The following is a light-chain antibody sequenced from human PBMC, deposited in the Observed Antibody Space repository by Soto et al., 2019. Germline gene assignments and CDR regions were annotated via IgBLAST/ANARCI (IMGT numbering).Light chain of an antibody. J-gene: IGLJ3*02. CDR3: AAWDDSLNGWV. CDR1: SSNIGRNP. CDR2: SNS. Sequence: QSVLTRPPSASGTPGQRVTISCSGGSSNIGRNPVNWYQQVPGTAPKLLISSNSERPSGVPDRFSGSKSGTSASLAISGLQSEDEADYYCAAWDDSLNGWVFGGGTKLTVL. V-gene: IGLV1-44*01.